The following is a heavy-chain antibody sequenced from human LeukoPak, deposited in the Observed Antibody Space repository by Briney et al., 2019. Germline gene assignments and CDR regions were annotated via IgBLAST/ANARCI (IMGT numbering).Heavy chain of an antibody. D-gene: IGHD1-26*01. CDR2: IYYSGST. CDR1: GGSISSYY. CDR3: ARRSSIMGSYLYYFDY. J-gene: IGHJ4*02. Sequence: SETLSLTCTVSGGSISSYYWSWIRQPPGRGLEWIGYIYYSGSTNYNPSLKSRVTISVDTSKNQFSLKLSSVTAADTAVYYCARRSSIMGSYLYYFDYWGQGTLVTVSS. V-gene: IGHV4-59*01.